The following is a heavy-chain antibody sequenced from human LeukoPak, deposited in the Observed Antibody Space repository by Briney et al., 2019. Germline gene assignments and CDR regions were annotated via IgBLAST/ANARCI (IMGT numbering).Heavy chain of an antibody. CDR1: GYTFTSYG. Sequence: GASVNVSCKASGYTFTSYGISWVRQAPGQGLEWMGWISAYNGNTNYAQKLQGRVTMTTDTSTSTAYMELRSLRSDDTAVYYCASAPRRRSWFDPWGQGTLVTVSS. V-gene: IGHV1-18*01. J-gene: IGHJ5*02. CDR3: ASAPRRRSWFDP. CDR2: ISAYNGNT.